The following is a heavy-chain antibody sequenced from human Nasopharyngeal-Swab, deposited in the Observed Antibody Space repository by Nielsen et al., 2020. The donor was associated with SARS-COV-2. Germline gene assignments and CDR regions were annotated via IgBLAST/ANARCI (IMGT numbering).Heavy chain of an antibody. CDR1: EFTFSSYG. CDR3: ARTVTRWNYYFDY. V-gene: IGHV3-30*03. J-gene: IGHJ4*02. D-gene: IGHD4-17*01. Sequence: GGSLRLSFAASEFTFSSYGMHWVRQAPGKGLEWVAFISYDGSNKYYADSVKGRFTISRDNYKNTLYLQMNSLRAEDTAVYYCARTVTRWNYYFDYWGQGTLVTVSS. CDR2: ISYDGSNK.